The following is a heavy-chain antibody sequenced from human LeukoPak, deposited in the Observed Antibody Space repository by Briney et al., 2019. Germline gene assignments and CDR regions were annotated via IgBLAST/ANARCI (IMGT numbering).Heavy chain of an antibody. CDR1: GFSFSTYD. CDR2: IGIAGDT. J-gene: IGHJ6*02. V-gene: IGHV3-13*01. Sequence: GGSLRLSCAASGFSFSTYDLQWVRQVAGKGQEWVSAIGIAGDTHYQGSVKGRFTVSRDNAKNCVYLEMNNLSDGDTAVYYCARDPSGYGMDVWGQGTTVIVSS. CDR3: ARDPSGYGMDV.